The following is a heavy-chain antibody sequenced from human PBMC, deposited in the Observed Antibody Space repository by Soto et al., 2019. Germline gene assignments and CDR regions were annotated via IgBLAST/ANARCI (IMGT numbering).Heavy chain of an antibody. CDR2: IYCSGST. Sequence: SETLSLTCTVSGGSISSYYWSWIRQPPGKGLEWIGYIYCSGSTNYNPSLKSRVTISVDTSKNQFSLKLSSVTAADTAVYYCARDGKEAAGTNYFDYWGQGTLVTVSS. D-gene: IGHD6-13*01. CDR1: GGSISSYY. V-gene: IGHV4-59*01. CDR3: ARDGKEAAGTNYFDY. J-gene: IGHJ4*02.